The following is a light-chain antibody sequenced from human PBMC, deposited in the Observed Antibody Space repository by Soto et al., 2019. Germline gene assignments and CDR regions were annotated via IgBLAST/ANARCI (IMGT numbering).Light chain of an antibody. J-gene: IGLJ2*01. Sequence: QCVLTQPPSVSGAPGQRVTISCTGSSSNIGAGYDVHWYQQLPGTAPKLLIYGNSNRPSGVPDRFSGSKSGTSASLAITGLQAEDEADYYCQSYDSSLSGHVVFGGATKLTVL. CDR3: QSYDSSLSGHVV. CDR1: SSNIGAGYD. V-gene: IGLV1-40*01. CDR2: GNS.